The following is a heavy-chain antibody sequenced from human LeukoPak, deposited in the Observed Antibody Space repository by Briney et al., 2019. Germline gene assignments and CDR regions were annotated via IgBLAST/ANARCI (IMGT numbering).Heavy chain of an antibody. V-gene: IGHV4-34*01. CDR3: AIWGDYYDSSGYYYPR. CDR2: INHSGST. J-gene: IGHJ4*02. CDR1: GGSFSGYY. Sequence: PSETLSLTCAVYGGSFSGYYWSWIRQPPGKGLEWIGEINHSGSTNYNPSLKSRVTTSVDTSKNQFSLKLSSVTAADTAVYYCAIWGDYYDSSGYYYPRWGQGTLVTVSS. D-gene: IGHD3-22*01.